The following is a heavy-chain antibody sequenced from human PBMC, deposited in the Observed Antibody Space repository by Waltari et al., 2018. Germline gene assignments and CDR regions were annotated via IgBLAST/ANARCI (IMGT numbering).Heavy chain of an antibody. CDR1: GYTFTPYA. CDR2: IGTNSGNP. J-gene: IGHJ4*02. Sequence: QVHLVQSGSELKKPGASVKVSCKASGYTFTPYAINWVRQAPGQGLEWMGWIGTNSGNPTYAQGFTGRFVFSLDTSVSTTYLEISNLKAEDTAIYYCARVRCSGGSCYSGFDIWGQGTLVTVSS. V-gene: IGHV7-4-1*02. CDR3: ARVRCSGGSCYSGFDI. D-gene: IGHD2-15*01.